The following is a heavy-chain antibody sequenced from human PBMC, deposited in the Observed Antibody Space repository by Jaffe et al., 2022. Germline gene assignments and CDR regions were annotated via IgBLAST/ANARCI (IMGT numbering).Heavy chain of an antibody. CDR2: TYYRSKWYN. J-gene: IGHJ4*02. CDR1: GDSVSSNSAA. D-gene: IGHD6-13*01. V-gene: IGHV6-1*01. CDR3: ARDWEEYSSSWYVSYYFDY. Sequence: QVQLQQSGPGLVKPSQTLSLTCAISGDSVSSNSAAWNWIRQSPSRGLEWLGRTYYRSKWYNDYAVSVKSRITINPDTSKNQFSLQLNSVTPEDTAVYYCARDWEEYSSSWYVSYYFDYWGQGTLVTVSS.